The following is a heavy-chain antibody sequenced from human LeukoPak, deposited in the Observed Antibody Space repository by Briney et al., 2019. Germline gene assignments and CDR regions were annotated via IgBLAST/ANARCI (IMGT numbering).Heavy chain of an antibody. CDR2: IYHSGST. J-gene: IGHJ3*02. CDR3: ARYGRRGLLDAFDI. CDR1: SFTSYW. D-gene: IGHD2-15*01. V-gene: IGHV4-39*01. Sequence: SFTSYWIGWVRQMPGKGLEWIGTIYHSGSTYYNPSLKSRVTISVDTSKNQFSLKLTSLTAADTAVYYCARYGRRGLLDAFDIWGQGTMVTVSS.